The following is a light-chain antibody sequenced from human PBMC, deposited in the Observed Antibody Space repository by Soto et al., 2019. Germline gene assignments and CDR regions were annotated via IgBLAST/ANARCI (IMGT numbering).Light chain of an antibody. V-gene: IGKV1-39*01. CDR1: QNIMTY. CDR2: SAS. J-gene: IGKJ2*01. CDR3: QHSNSVPLT. Sequence: DIQMTQSPSSLSSSVGDRVTISCRASQNIMTYLNWYQQIPGEVPMFLIFSASNLQDGVPSRFSGRESGTDLTLTISSLQPEYFVTYYCQHSNSVPLTFGQGTKLE.